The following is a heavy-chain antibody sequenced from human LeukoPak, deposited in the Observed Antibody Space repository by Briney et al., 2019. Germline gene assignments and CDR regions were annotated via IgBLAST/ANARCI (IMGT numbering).Heavy chain of an antibody. V-gene: IGHV4-39*01. CDR3: ARQVVVVAATYDY. Sequence: SETLSLTCTVSGGSISSSSYYWGWIRQPPGKGLEWIGSIYYSGSTYYNPSLKSRVTLSVDTSKNQFSLKLSSVTAADTAVYYCARQVVVVAATYDYWGQGTLVTVSS. CDR1: GGSISSSSYY. CDR2: IYYSGST. D-gene: IGHD2-15*01. J-gene: IGHJ4*02.